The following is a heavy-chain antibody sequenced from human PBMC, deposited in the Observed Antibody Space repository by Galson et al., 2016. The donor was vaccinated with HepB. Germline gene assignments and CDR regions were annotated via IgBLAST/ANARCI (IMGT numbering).Heavy chain of an antibody. D-gene: IGHD2-8*02. V-gene: IGHV1-2*06. CDR2: INPNTGDT. CDR3: ARDKGEAGGEHYYYMDV. CDR1: GYTFTDYYF. Sequence: SVKVSCKASGYTFTDYYFMYWVRQAPGQGLEWIGRINPNTGDTNYAQKFQGRVTMTRDTSISTANMDLTRLTDEDTAVYYCARDKGEAGGEHYYYMDVWGKGTTVTVSS. J-gene: IGHJ6*03.